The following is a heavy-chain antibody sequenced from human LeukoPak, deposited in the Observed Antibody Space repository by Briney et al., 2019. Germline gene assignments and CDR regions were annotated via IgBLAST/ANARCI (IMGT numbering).Heavy chain of an antibody. CDR2: ISSSSSTI. CDR1: GFTFSSYS. Sequence: GGSLRLSCAASGFTFSSYSMNWVRQAPGKGLEWVSYISSSSSTIYYADSVKGRFTISRDNAKNSLYLQMNSLRAEDTAVYYCARGGSIAARRLFDYWGQGTLVTVSS. D-gene: IGHD6-6*01. V-gene: IGHV3-48*01. J-gene: IGHJ4*02. CDR3: ARGGSIAARRLFDY.